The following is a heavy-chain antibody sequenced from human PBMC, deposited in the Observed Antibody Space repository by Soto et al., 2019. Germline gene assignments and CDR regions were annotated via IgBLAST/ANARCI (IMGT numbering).Heavy chain of an antibody. CDR2: IWYDGSNK. CDR3: ARDGFELVAATPRGMDV. V-gene: IGHV3-33*01. D-gene: IGHD2-15*01. CDR1: GFTFSSYG. Sequence: GGSLRLSCAASGFTFSSYGMHWVRQAPGKGLEWVAVIWYDGSNKYYADSVKGRFTISRDNSKNTLYLQMNSLRAEDTAVYYCARDGFELVAATPRGMDVWGQGTTVTVSS. J-gene: IGHJ6*02.